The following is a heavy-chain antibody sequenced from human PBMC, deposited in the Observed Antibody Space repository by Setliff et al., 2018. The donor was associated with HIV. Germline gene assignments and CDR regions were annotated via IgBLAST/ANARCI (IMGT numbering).Heavy chain of an antibody. CDR1: GFSFSNYA. D-gene: IGHD2-21*01. J-gene: IGHJ4*02. CDR2: IKSKTDGGTT. V-gene: IGHV3-15*01. CDR3: TTGTRLVD. Sequence: GGSLRLSCAASGFSFSNYAMTWVRQAPGKGLEWVGRIKSKTDGGTTDYAAPVKGRFTTSRDDSKNTLYLQMNSLTNEDTAMYYCTTGTRLVDWGQGALVTVS.